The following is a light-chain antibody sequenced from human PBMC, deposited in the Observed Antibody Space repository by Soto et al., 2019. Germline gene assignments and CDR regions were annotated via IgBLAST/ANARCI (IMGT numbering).Light chain of an antibody. V-gene: IGKV3-20*01. J-gene: IGKJ1*01. CDR3: QQYTDSPLT. CDR1: QSVSSSY. CDR2: GAS. Sequence: EIVLTQSPGTLSLSPGERATLSCRASQSVSSSYLAWYQQKPGQAPRLLIYGASSRATGIPDRFSASGSGTDFTLSIRRLEPEDSALYYCQQYTDSPLTFGQGTKVEIK.